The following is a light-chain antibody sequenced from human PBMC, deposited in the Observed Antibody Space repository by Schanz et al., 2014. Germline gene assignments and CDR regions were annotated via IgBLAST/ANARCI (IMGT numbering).Light chain of an antibody. CDR3: SSYTSSGTFWV. CDR1: SSDLGGYNY. J-gene: IGLJ3*02. CDR2: DVS. V-gene: IGLV2-14*01. Sequence: QSALTQPASVSGSPGQSITISCTGTSSDLGGYNYVSWYQQHPGKAPKLMIYDVSNRPSGVSNRFSGSKSGNTASLTISGLQAEDEADYYCSSYTSSGTFWVFGGGTKLTVL.